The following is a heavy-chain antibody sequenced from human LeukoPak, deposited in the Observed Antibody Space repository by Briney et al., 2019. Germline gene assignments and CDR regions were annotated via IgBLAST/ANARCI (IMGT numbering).Heavy chain of an antibody. D-gene: IGHD6-13*01. CDR1: RGSIRTADYY. CDR3: ARTSSWYAGAWFDS. V-gene: IGHV4-39*01. CDR2: IYFSGTP. Sequence: SETLSLTCTVSRGSIRTADYYWAWVRQPPGEGLEWLGSIYFSGTPYFNPSLKSRVAVSIDTPKNQFSLKVTSVNASDTAVYFCARTSSWYAGAWFDSWGQGTLVTVS. J-gene: IGHJ5*01.